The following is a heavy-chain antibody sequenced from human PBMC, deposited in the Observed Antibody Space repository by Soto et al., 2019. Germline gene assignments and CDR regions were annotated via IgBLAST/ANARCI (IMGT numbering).Heavy chain of an antibody. D-gene: IGHD6-13*01. CDR1: GCTFSSYA. V-gene: IGHV1-69*13. CDR3: ARVVAAAALRDYFDY. CDR2: IIPIFGTA. Sequence: SVKVSCKASGCTFSSYAISWVRQAPGQGLEWMGGIIPIFGTANYAQKFQGRVTITADESTSTAYMELSSLRSEDTAVYYCARVVAAAALRDYFDYWGQGTLVTVSS. J-gene: IGHJ4*02.